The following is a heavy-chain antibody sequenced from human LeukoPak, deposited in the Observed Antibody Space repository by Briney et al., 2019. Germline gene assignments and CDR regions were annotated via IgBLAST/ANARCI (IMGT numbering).Heavy chain of an antibody. CDR1: GGTFSSYA. Sequence: SVKVSCKASGGTFSSYAISWVRQAPGQGLEWMGGIIPIFGTANYAQKFQGRVRITTDESTSTAYMELSSLRSEDTAVYYCARDSRGYYYDSSGHFDYWGQGTLVTVSS. D-gene: IGHD3-22*01. CDR3: ARDSRGYYYDSSGHFDY. CDR2: IIPIFGTA. J-gene: IGHJ4*02. V-gene: IGHV1-69*05.